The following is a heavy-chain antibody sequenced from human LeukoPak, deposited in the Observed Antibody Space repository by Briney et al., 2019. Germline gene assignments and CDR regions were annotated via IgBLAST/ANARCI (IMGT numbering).Heavy chain of an antibody. CDR2: IYYSGST. CDR1: GGSISSDSYY. J-gene: IGHJ4*02. Sequence: PSETLSLTCTVSGGSISSDSYYWTWIRQPPGKGLEWIGYIYYSGSTNYNPSLKSRVTISVDTSKNQFSLKLNSVTAADTAVYYCAGVSRRHLDYWGQGTLVTVSS. CDR3: AGVSRRHLDY. V-gene: IGHV4-61*01.